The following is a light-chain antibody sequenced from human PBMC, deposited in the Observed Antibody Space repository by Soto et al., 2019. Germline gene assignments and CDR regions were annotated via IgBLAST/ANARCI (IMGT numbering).Light chain of an antibody. J-gene: IGKJ4*01. V-gene: IGKV1-39*01. CDR1: QSVSTH. CDR2: AAS. CDR3: QESYRTPLT. Sequence: DIQMTLSPSSLSASVGDRVIITCRASQSVSTHLNWYQQKPGKAPKLLIYAASSLQSGVPSRFSGSGSGTDFILTINSLQPEDFATYYCQESYRTPLTFGGGTKVEIK.